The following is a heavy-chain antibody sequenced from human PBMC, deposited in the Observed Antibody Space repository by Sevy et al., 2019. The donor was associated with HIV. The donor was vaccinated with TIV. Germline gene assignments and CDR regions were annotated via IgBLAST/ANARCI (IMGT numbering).Heavy chain of an antibody. CDR3: ARTGYDILTGRAGSLPGYYGMDV. CDR1: GFTFSSYA. Sequence: GGFLRLSCAASGFTFSSYAMHWVRQAPGKGLEWVAVISYDGSNKYYADSVKGRFTISRDNSKNTLYLQMNSLRAEDTAVYYCARTGYDILTGRAGSLPGYYGMDVWGQGTTVTVSS. D-gene: IGHD3-9*01. J-gene: IGHJ6*02. V-gene: IGHV3-30-3*01. CDR2: ISYDGSNK.